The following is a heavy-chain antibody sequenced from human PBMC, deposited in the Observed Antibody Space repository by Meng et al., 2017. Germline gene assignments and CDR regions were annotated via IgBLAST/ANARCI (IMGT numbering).Heavy chain of an antibody. CDR3: ARDGVGATEGYFDY. CDR1: GGTFSSYA. V-gene: IGHV1-69*06. D-gene: IGHD1-26*01. CDR2: IIPIFGTA. J-gene: IGHJ4*02. Sequence: QGQLVWSGAEVRKPGSSVKVSCKASGGTFSSYAISWVRQAPGQGLEWMGGIIPIFGTANYAQKFQGRVTITADKSTSTAYMELSSLRSEDTAVYYCARDGVGATEGYFDYWGQGTLVTVSS.